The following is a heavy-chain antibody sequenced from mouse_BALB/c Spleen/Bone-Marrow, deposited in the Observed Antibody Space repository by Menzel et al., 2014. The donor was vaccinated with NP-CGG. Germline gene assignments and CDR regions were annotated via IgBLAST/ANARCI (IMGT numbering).Heavy chain of an antibody. CDR2: INPGSGGI. V-gene: IGHV1-54*03. D-gene: IGHD2-3*01. CDR1: GYAFTNYL. CDR3: TRSIYDGYSEAMDY. J-gene: IGHJ4*01. Sequence: QVQLKHSGTDLVRPGTSVKVSCKASGYAFTNYLIEWIKQRPGQGLEWIGVINPGSGGINYNERFKGKATLTADKSSSNAYMQLSSLTSDDSAVYFCTRSIYDGYSEAMDYWGQGTSVTVSS.